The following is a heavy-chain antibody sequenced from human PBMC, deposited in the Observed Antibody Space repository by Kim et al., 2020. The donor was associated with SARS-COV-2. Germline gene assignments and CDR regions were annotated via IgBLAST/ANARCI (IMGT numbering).Heavy chain of an antibody. V-gene: IGHV3-23*01. J-gene: IGHJ6*02. CDR3: AKVRARLLGYYYSGMDV. D-gene: IGHD2-8*02. Sequence: VKGRFTISRDKSKNTLYLQMNSLRAEDTAVYYCAKVRARLLGYYYSGMDVWGQGTTVTVSS.